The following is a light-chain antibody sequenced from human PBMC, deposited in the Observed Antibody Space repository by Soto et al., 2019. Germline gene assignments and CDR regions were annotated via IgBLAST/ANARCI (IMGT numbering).Light chain of an antibody. J-gene: IGKJ3*01. CDR2: SAS. Sequence: DIQMTQSPSFVSASVGDRVTITCRASQYIRTWLSWYQQRLGEAPRLLIFSASTLKNGIPARFSGSGSGTDFTLTISGLQPEDFATYYCQQGRTSPFSFGPGTKV. CDR3: QQGRTSPFS. CDR1: QYIRTW. V-gene: IGKV1D-12*01.